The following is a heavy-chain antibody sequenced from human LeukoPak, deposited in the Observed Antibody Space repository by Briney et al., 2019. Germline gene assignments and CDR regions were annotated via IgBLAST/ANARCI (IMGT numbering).Heavy chain of an antibody. CDR2: INPNNGGT. Sequence: GASVKVSCKASGYSFTGYYIHWVRQAPGQGLEWMGWINPNNGGTNFAQKFQGRVTMTRDTSISTAYMELSRLRSDDTAVYYCARDRVVVPAAFDYWGQGTLVTVSS. J-gene: IGHJ4*02. V-gene: IGHV1-2*02. CDR3: ARDRVVVPAAFDY. CDR1: GYSFTGYY. D-gene: IGHD2-2*01.